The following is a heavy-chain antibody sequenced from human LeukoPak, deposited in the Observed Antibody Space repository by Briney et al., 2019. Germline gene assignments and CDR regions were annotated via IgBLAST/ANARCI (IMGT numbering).Heavy chain of an antibody. V-gene: IGHV4-34*08. CDR2: INHSGST. CDR1: GFTFSSYG. J-gene: IGHJ5*02. CDR3: AGRPYGGNSNWFDP. Sequence: GSLRLSCAASGFTFSSYGMHWVRQAPGKGLEWIGEINHSGSTNYNPSFKSRVTISVDTSKNQFSLKLSSVTAADTAVYYCAGRPYGGNSNWFDPWGQGTLVTVSS. D-gene: IGHD4-23*01.